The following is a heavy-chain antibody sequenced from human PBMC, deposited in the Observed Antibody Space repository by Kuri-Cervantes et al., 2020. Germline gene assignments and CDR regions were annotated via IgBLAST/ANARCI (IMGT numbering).Heavy chain of an antibody. J-gene: IGHJ4*02. D-gene: IGHD6-19*01. CDR1: GGSFSGYY. Sequence: SETLSLTCAVYGGSFSGYYWSWIRQPPGKGLEWIGEINHSGSTNNNPSLKSRVTISVDTSKNQFSLKLSSVTAADTAVYYCARRVAVSSAVHWGLGTLVTVSS. CDR3: ARRVAVSSAVH. CDR2: INHSGST. V-gene: IGHV4-34*01.